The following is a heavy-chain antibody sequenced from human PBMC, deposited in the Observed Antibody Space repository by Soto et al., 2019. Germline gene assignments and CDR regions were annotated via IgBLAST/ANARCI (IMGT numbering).Heavy chain of an antibody. Sequence: WETLSLTCTVSGGSISSSSYYWGWIRQPPGKGLEWIGSIYYSGSTYYNPSLKSRVTISVDTSKNQFSLKLSSVTAADTAVYYCARHLGITMIVVAGNWFDPWGQGTLVT. V-gene: IGHV4-39*01. J-gene: IGHJ5*02. CDR3: ARHLGITMIVVAGNWFDP. D-gene: IGHD3-22*01. CDR2: IYYSGST. CDR1: GGSISSSSYY.